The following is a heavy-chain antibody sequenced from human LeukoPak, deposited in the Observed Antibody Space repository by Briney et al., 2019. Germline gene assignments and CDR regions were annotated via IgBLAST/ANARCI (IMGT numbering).Heavy chain of an antibody. CDR3: ARSPIAAAGRGFDY. CDR1: GGTFSSYA. Sequence: VASVKVSCKASGGTFSSYAISWVRQAPGQGLEWMGWMNPNSGNTGYAQKFQGRVTMTRNTSISTAYMELSSLRSEDTAVYYCARSPIAAAGRGFDYWGQGTLVTVSS. V-gene: IGHV1-8*02. D-gene: IGHD6-13*01. CDR2: MNPNSGNT. J-gene: IGHJ4*02.